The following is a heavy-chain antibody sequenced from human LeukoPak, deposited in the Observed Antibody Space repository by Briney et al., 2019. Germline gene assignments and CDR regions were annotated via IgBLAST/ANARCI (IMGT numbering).Heavy chain of an antibody. J-gene: IGHJ4*02. D-gene: IGHD2-15*01. CDR3: ARLLSGN. V-gene: IGHV3-30-3*01. CDR1: GFTFSRYA. CDR2: ISYDGSNK. Sequence: GRSLRLSCAASGFTFSRYAMHWVRQAPGKGLEWVAVISYDGSNKYYADSVKGRFTISRDNSKNTLYLQMNSRRAEDTAVYYCARLLSGNWGQGTLVTVSS.